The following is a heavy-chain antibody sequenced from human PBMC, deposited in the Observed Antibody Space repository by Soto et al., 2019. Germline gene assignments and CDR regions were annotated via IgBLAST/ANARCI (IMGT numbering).Heavy chain of an antibody. CDR2: INHSGST. D-gene: IGHD3-3*01. CDR3: ARGRGFGVVIMPAYYFDY. J-gene: IGHJ4*02. V-gene: IGHV4-34*01. CDR1: GGSFSGYY. Sequence: SETLSLTCAVYGGSFSGYYWSWIRQPPGKGLEWIGEINHSGSTNYNPSLKSRVTISVDTSKNQFSLKLSSVTAADTAVYYCARGRGFGVVIMPAYYFDYWGQGTLVTVSS.